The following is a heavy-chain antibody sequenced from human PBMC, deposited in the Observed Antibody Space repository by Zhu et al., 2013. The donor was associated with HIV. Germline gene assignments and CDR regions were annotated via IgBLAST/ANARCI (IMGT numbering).Heavy chain of an antibody. CDR2: IIPIFGTA. Sequence: QVQLVQSGAEVKKPGSSVKVSCKASGGTFSSYAISWVRQAPGQGLEWMGGIIPIFGTANYAQKLQGRVTMTTDTSTSTAYMELRSLRSDDTAVYYCATPGIAVAGTGDYFDYWGQGTLVTVSS. V-gene: IGHV1-69*06. CDR1: GGTFSSYA. J-gene: IGHJ4*02. D-gene: IGHD6-19*01. CDR3: ATPGIAVAGTGDYFDY.